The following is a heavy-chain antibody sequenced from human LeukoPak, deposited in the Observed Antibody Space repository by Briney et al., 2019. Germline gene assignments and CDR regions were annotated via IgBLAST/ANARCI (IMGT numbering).Heavy chain of an antibody. CDR1: GYTFTGYY. J-gene: IGHJ4*02. D-gene: IGHD3-22*01. CDR2: INPSGGST. V-gene: IGHV1-46*01. CDR3: ARARYDSSGIDY. Sequence: ASVKVSCKASGYTFTGYYMHWVRQAPGQGLEWMGIINPSGGSTSYAQKFQGRVTMTTDTSTSTAYMELRSLRSDDTAVYYCARARYDSSGIDYWGQGTLVTVSS.